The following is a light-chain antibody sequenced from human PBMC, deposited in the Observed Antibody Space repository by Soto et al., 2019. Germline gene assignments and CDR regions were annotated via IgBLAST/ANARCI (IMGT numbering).Light chain of an antibody. CDR2: GAF. J-gene: IGKJ4*01. CDR1: QTVSSN. Sequence: EVVMTQSPATLSVSPWESATLSCRASQTVSSNVAWYQQRPGQAPRLLIDGAFTRATGVPARFSGSRSGTEFTLTISSPQSEDFATYYCQQYNNWPVTFGGGTKV. CDR3: QQYNNWPVT. V-gene: IGKV3-15*01.